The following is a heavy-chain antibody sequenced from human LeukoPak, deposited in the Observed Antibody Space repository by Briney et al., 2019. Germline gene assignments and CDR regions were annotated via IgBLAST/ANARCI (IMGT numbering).Heavy chain of an antibody. CDR2: ISAYNGNT. CDR3: ARDRRIAVAGTIMSY. Sequence: ASVNVSCKASGYTFTSCGISWVRQAPGQGLEWMGWISAYNGNTNYAQKLQGRVTMTTDTSTSTAYMELRSLRSDDTAVYYCARDRRIAVAGTIMSYWGQGTLVSVSS. J-gene: IGHJ4*02. V-gene: IGHV1-18*01. CDR1: GYTFTSCG. D-gene: IGHD6-19*01.